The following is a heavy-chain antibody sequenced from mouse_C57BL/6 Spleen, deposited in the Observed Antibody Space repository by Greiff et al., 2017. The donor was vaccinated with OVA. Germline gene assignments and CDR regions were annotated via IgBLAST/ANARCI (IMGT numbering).Heavy chain of an antibody. V-gene: IGHV1-15*01. J-gene: IGHJ2*01. CDR1: GYTFTDYE. CDR3: TREPTGTG. CDR2: IDPETGGT. D-gene: IGHD4-1*02. Sequence: VQLQESGAELVRPGASVTLSCKASGYTFTDYEMHWVKQTPVHGLEWIGAIDPETGGTAYNQKFKGKAILTADKSSSTAYMELRSLTSEDSAVYYCTREPTGTGWGQGTTLTVSS.